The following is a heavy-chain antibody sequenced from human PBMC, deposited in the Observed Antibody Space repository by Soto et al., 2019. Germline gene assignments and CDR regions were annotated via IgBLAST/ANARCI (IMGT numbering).Heavy chain of an antibody. V-gene: IGHV4-31*03. CDR2: IYYSGST. D-gene: IGHD4-17*01. Sequence: QVQLQESGPGLVKPSQTLSLTCTVSGGSISSGGYYWSWIRQHPGKGLEWIGYIYYSGSTYYNPSRKGRVTISVDTSTNQFSLKLSSVTAADTSVYYCATPMTTVTTTPTGYAFDIWGQGTMVTVSS. J-gene: IGHJ3*02. CDR1: GGSISSGGYY. CDR3: ATPMTTVTTTPTGYAFDI.